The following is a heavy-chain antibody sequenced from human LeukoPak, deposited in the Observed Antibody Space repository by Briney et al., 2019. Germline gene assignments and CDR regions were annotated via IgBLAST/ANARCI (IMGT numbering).Heavy chain of an antibody. CDR2: ISWNSGSI. V-gene: IGHV3-9*01. Sequence: GGSLRLSCAASGFTFDDYAMHWVRQAPGKGLEWVSGISWNSGSIGYADSVKGRFTISRDNAKNSLYLQMNSLRAEDTALYYCAKGTDEVVPAAIGDYWGQGTLVTVSS. D-gene: IGHD2-2*01. CDR1: GFTFDDYA. CDR3: AKGTDEVVPAAIGDY. J-gene: IGHJ4*02.